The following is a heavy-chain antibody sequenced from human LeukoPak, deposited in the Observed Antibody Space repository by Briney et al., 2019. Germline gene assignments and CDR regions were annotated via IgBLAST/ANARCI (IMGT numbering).Heavy chain of an antibody. Sequence: GGSLRLSCAASGFTFSSYSMNWVRQAPGRGLEWVSSISSSSSYIYYADSVKGRFTISRDNAKNSLYLQMNSLRAEDTAVYYCARDFSAAPVRWYYYMDVGGKGTTVTVSS. D-gene: IGHD6-6*01. V-gene: IGHV3-21*01. CDR3: ARDFSAAPVRWYYYMDV. CDR2: ISSSSSYI. J-gene: IGHJ6*03. CDR1: GFTFSSYS.